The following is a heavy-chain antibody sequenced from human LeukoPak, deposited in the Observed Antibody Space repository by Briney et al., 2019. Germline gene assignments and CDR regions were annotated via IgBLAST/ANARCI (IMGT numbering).Heavy chain of an antibody. D-gene: IGHD2-15*01. Sequence: SETLSLTCTVSGGSISNSGGFYWSWIRQHPGNGLEWIGFISYRGSTYYNPSLKSRVSMSVDTSRSQFSLRLSSVTDDDTAMYYCARISQSSGGFYYWGQGTLVTVSS. CDR1: GGSISNSGGFY. CDR3: ARISQSSGGFYY. J-gene: IGHJ4*02. V-gene: IGHV4-31*02. CDR2: ISYRGST.